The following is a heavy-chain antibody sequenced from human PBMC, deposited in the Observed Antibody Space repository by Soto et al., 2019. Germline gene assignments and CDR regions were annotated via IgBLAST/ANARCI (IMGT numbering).Heavy chain of an antibody. CDR2: IYYSGST. CDR1: GGSISSSSYY. CDR3: ARELDYDYIWGSYRLPFDY. D-gene: IGHD3-16*02. J-gene: IGHJ4*02. V-gene: IGHV4-39*02. Sequence: QLQLQESGPGLVKPSETLSLTCTVSGGSISSSSYYWGWIRQPPGKGLEWIGSIYYSGSTYYNPSLKSRVTISVDTSKNQFSLKLSSVTAADTAVYYCARELDYDYIWGSYRLPFDYWGQGTLVTVSS.